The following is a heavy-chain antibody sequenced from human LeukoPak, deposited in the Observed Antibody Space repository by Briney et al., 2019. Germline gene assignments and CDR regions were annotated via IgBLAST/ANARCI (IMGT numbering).Heavy chain of an antibody. J-gene: IGHJ6*02. D-gene: IGHD3-10*01. Sequence: GASVKVSCKASGYTFTSYAMHWVRQAPGQRLEWMGWINAGNGNTKYSQKFQGRVTITRDTSASTAYMELSSLRSEDTAVYYCARPRFGELEYSLVGYYYYGMDVWGQGTTVTVSS. V-gene: IGHV1-3*01. CDR1: GYTFTSYA. CDR3: ARPRFGELEYSLVGYYYYGMDV. CDR2: INAGNGNT.